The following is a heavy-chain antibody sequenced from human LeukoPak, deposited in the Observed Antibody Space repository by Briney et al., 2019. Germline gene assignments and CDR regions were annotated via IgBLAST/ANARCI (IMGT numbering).Heavy chain of an antibody. CDR2: ISAYNGNT. V-gene: IGHV1-18*01. CDR3: AREGDSSSVGWFDP. Sequence: GASVKVSCKASGYTFTSYGISWVRQAPGQGLEWMEWISAYNGNTNYAQKLQGRVTMTTDTSTSTAYMELRSLRADDTAVYHCAREGDSSSVGWFDPWGQGTLVTVSS. CDR1: GYTFTSYG. D-gene: IGHD6-13*01. J-gene: IGHJ5*02.